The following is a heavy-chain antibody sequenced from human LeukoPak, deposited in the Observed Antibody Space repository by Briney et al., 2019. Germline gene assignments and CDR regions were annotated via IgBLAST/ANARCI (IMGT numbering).Heavy chain of an antibody. CDR3: ARDRAIPPTLVAARVVLTTVMDV. J-gene: IGHJ6*03. CDR1: GGSISSGSYY. D-gene: IGHD4-11*01. CDR2: IYTSGST. V-gene: IGHV4-61*02. Sequence: PSETLSLTCTVSGGSISSGSYYWRWIRQPAGKGLEWIGRIYTSGSTNYNPSLKSRVTISVDTSKNQFSLKLSSVTAADTAVYYCARDRAIPPTLVAARVVLTTVMDVWGKGTTVTVSS.